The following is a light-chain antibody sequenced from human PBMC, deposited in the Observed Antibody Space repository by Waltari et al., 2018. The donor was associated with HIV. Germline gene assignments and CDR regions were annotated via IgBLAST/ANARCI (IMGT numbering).Light chain of an antibody. Sequence: QSALTQPASVSGSPGQSITFSCTGTTSNVGSYNLVSWYQQHPGKAPKLMIYEVNKRPSGVSNRFSGSKSGNTASRTISGLQAEDEADYYCSSYAGSSTVVFGGGTKLTVL. V-gene: IGLV2-23*02. CDR3: SSYAGSSTVV. CDR2: EVN. CDR1: TSNVGSYNL. J-gene: IGLJ2*01.